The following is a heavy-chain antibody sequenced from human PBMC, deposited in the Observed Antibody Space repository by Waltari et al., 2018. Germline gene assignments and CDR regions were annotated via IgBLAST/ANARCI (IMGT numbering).Heavy chain of an antibody. V-gene: IGHV3-48*01. D-gene: IGHD1-26*01. CDR3: ARALVGATNLFDH. CDR2: ISSSSSTI. J-gene: IGHJ4*02. Sequence: EVQLVESGGGLVQPGGSLRLSCAASGFTFSSYSMNWVRQAPGKVLEWVSYISSSSSTIYYADSVKGRFTISRDNAKNSLYLQMNSLRAEDTAVYYCARALVGATNLFDHWGQGTLVTVSS. CDR1: GFTFSSYS.